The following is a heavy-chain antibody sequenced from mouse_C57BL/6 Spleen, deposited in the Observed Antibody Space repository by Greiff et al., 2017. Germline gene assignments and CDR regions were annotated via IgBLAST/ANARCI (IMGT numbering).Heavy chain of an antibody. CDR1: GYTFTSYW. CDR2: IDPSDSYT. V-gene: IGHV1-50*01. J-gene: IGHJ3*01. Sequence: QVQLQQPGAELVKPGASVKLSCKASGYTFTSYWMQWVKQRPGQGLEWIGEIDPSDSYTNYNQKFKGKATLTVDTSSSTAYMQLSSLTSEDSAVYYCARGGDGPYWGQGTLVTVSA. CDR3: ARGGDGPY. D-gene: IGHD2-3*01.